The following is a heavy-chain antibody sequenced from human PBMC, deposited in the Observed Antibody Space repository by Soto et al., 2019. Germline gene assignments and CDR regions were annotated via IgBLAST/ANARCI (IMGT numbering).Heavy chain of an antibody. V-gene: IGHV3-33*01. CDR3: ARGYGWFDP. CDR2: LWYDGSNK. D-gene: IGHD6-13*01. Sequence: QVQLVESGGGVVQPGRSLRLSCAASGFTFSSYGMHWVRQAPGKGLEWVAVLWYDGSNKYYADSVKGRFTISRDNSKNTLYLQMNSLRAEVTAVYYCARGYGWFDPWGQGTLVTVSS. J-gene: IGHJ5*02. CDR1: GFTFSSYG.